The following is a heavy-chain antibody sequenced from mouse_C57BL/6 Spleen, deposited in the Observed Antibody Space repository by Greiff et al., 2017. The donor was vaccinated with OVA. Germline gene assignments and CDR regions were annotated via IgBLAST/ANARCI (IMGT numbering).Heavy chain of an antibody. D-gene: IGHD4-1*01. CDR3: ARHEGELGRGYAMDY. J-gene: IGHJ4*01. V-gene: IGHV1-62-2*01. CDR1: GYTFTEYT. CDR2: IYPGSGSI. Sequence: VKLQESGAELVKPGASVKLSCKASGYTFTEYTIHWVKQRSGQGLEWIGWIYPGSGSIKYNEKFKDKATLTADKSSSTVYMELSRLTSEDSAVYFCARHEGELGRGYAMDYWGQGTSVTVSS.